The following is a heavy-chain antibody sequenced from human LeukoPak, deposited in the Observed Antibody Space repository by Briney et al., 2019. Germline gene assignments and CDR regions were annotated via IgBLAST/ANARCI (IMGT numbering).Heavy chain of an antibody. Sequence: GGSLRLSCAASGFTFSTYAMNWVRQAPGKGLEWVSVISSSGNMYYADSVKGRFIISRDNSKNTLYLQMNSLRAEDTAVYYCAKGRRSNDYYSQSAYWGQGTLVTVSS. CDR2: ISSSGNM. CDR1: GFTFSTYA. D-gene: IGHD3-10*01. CDR3: AKGRRSNDYYSQSAY. V-gene: IGHV3-23*01. J-gene: IGHJ4*02.